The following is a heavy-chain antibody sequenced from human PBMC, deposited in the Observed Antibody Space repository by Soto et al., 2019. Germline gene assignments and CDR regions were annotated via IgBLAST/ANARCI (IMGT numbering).Heavy chain of an antibody. V-gene: IGHV6-1*01. Sequence: PSQTLSLTCGISGDSVSSNTAGWSWIRQSPSRGLEWLGRTYYRSKWYNDYAVSVKGRITINPDTSNNQLSLQLNSVTPDDTPVYYCARLIGNSWLDSWGQGTLVTVSS. CDR3: ARLIGNSWLDS. D-gene: IGHD2-8*01. CDR2: TYYRSKWYN. J-gene: IGHJ5*01. CDR1: GDSVSSNTAG.